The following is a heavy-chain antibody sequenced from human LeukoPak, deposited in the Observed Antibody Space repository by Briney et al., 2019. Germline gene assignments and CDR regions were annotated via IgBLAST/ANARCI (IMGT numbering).Heavy chain of an antibody. CDR3: ARGDYGPLDY. J-gene: IGHJ4*02. Sequence: GGSLRLSCAASGFTFSSYSMNWVRQAPGKGLEWVSSISSSSSYIYYADSVKGRFTITRDNSKNTLYLQMNSLRAEDTAVYYCARGDYGPLDYWGQGTLVTVSS. CDR1: GFTFSSYS. CDR2: ISSSSSYI. V-gene: IGHV3-21*04. D-gene: IGHD4/OR15-4a*01.